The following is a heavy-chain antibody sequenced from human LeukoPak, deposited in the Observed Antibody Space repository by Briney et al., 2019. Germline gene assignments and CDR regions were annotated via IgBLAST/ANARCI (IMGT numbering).Heavy chain of an antibody. CDR2: ISAYNGNT. CDR1: GYTFTSYG. CDR3: ARDLGIAAAGGGFDP. D-gene: IGHD6-13*01. Sequence: ASVKVSCKASGYTFTSYGISWVRQAPGQGLEWMGWISAYNGNTNYAQKLQGRVTMTTDTSTSTAYMELRSLRSDDTAVYYCARDLGIAAAGGGFDPWGQGTLVTVSS. V-gene: IGHV1-18*01. J-gene: IGHJ5*02.